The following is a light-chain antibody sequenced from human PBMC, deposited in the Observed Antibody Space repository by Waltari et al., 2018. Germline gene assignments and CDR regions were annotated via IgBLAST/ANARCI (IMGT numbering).Light chain of an antibody. Sequence: QSALTQPASVSGSPGQSITISCTGTSSDVGSYNLVSWYQQHPGKTPKLMIYDVSKWPSGLSNRFSGSKSGNTASLTISGLQTEDEADYYCCSYAGSSTYVVFGGGTKLTVL. CDR1: SSDVGSYNL. CDR2: DVS. V-gene: IGLV2-23*02. J-gene: IGLJ2*01. CDR3: CSYAGSSTYVV.